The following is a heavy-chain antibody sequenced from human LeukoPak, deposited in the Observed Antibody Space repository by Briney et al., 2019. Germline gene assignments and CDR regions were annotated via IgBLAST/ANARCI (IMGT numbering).Heavy chain of an antibody. Sequence: SETLSLTCTVSGGSISSSSYYWGWIRQPPGKGLEWIGSIYYSGSTNYNPSLKSRVTMSVDTSKNQFSLKLSSVTAADTAVYYCARDSGEYCSGGSCYYWGAFDIWGQGTMVTVSS. V-gene: IGHV4-39*07. CDR2: IYYSGST. J-gene: IGHJ3*02. CDR3: ARDSGEYCSGGSCYYWGAFDI. D-gene: IGHD2-15*01. CDR1: GGSISSSSYY.